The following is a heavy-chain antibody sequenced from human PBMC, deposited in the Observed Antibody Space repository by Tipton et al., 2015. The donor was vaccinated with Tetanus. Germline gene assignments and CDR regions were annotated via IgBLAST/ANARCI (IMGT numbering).Heavy chain of an antibody. D-gene: IGHD6-19*01. CDR2: IKQDGSEK. CDR1: GFTFSNYW. J-gene: IGHJ4*02. Sequence: AVSGFTFSNYWMSWVRQAPGKGLEWVANIKQDGSEKYYVDSVKGRFTISRDNAKNSLYLQMNSLRAEDTAVYYCARDGIAGAAAQNGYWGQGTLVTVSS. V-gene: IGHV3-7*01. CDR3: ARDGIAGAAAQNGY.